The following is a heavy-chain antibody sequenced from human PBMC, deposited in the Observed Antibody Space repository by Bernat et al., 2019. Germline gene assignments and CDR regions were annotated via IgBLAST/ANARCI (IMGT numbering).Heavy chain of an antibody. CDR3: ARARGYCSGGSCYYDFDY. V-gene: IGHV3-33*01. Sequence: QVQLVESGGGVVQPGRSLRLSCAASGFTFSSYGMHWVRQAPGKGLEWVAVIWYDGSNKYYADSVKGRFTISRDNSKNTLYLQMNSLRAEDTAVYYCARARGYCSGGSCYYDFDYWGQGTLVTVSS. D-gene: IGHD2-15*01. J-gene: IGHJ4*02. CDR2: IWYDGSNK. CDR1: GFTFSSYG.